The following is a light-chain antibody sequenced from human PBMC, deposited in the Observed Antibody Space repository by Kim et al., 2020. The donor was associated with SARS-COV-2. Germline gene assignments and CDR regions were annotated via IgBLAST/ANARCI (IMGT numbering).Light chain of an antibody. J-gene: IGLJ2*01. CDR3: CSYAGSVV. CDR1: SSGVGSYNL. CDR2: EVS. V-gene: IGLV2-23*02. Sequence: PGQSITISCTGTSSGVGSYNLVSGYQKRPGKAHKLMIYEVSKRPSGVSNRFSGSKSGNTASLTISGLQAEDEADYYGCSYAGSVVFGGGTQLTVL.